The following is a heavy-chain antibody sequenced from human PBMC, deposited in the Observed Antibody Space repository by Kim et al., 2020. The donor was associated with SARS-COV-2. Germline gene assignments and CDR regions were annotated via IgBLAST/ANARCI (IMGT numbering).Heavy chain of an antibody. V-gene: IGHV1-46*01. D-gene: IGHD3-9*01. CDR1: GYTFTSYY. CDR2: INPSGGST. Sequence: ASVKVSCKASGYTFTSYYMHWVRQAPGQGLEWMGIINPSGGSTSYAQKFQGRVTMTRDTSTSTVYMELSSLRSEDTAVYYCARRAPFDILTGYYKEAFDYWGQGTLVTVSS. J-gene: IGHJ4*02. CDR3: ARRAPFDILTGYYKEAFDY.